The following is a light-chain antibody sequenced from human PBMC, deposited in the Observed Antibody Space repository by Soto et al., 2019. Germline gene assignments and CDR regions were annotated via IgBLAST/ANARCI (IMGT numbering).Light chain of an antibody. Sequence: ETVLTQSPVTLSVSPGQRATLSCRASQSVSYNLAWYQQKPGQAPRLLIYGASSRATGIPARFSGSGAGTEFTLTISRLQSEDFAVYYCQQYNNWWTFGQGTKVEIK. CDR3: QQYNNWWT. V-gene: IGKV3-15*01. CDR1: QSVSYN. J-gene: IGKJ1*01. CDR2: GAS.